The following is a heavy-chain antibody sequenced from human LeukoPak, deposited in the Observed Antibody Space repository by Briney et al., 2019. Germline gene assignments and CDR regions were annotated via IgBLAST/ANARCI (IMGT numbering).Heavy chain of an antibody. CDR1: GYTFTSYY. CDR3: ARGGVRIAAAGTPSDY. Sequence: ASVKVSCKASGYTFTSYYMHWVRQAPGQGLEWMGMINPSGGSTSYAQKFQGRVTMTRDTSTSTVYMELSSLRSEDTAVYYCARGGVRIAAAGTPSDYWGQGTLVTVSS. V-gene: IGHV1-46*01. CDR2: INPSGGST. D-gene: IGHD6-13*01. J-gene: IGHJ4*02.